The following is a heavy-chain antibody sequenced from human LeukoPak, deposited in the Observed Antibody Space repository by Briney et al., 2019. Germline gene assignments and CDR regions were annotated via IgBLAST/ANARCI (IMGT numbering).Heavy chain of an antibody. D-gene: IGHD6-19*01. Sequence: ARSLRLSCAASGFTFSTYAMDWVRQAPGKGLEWVAVISYDGSNKYYADSVKGRFTISRDNSKNTLYLQMNSLRAEDTAVYYCARGLYSSGWYLDYWGQGILVTVSS. V-gene: IGHV3-30*04. J-gene: IGHJ4*02. CDR1: GFTFSTYA. CDR3: ARGLYSSGWYLDY. CDR2: ISYDGSNK.